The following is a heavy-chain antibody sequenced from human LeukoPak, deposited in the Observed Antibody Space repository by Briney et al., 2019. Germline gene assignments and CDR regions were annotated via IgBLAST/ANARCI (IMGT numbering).Heavy chain of an antibody. CDR3: ARDYGDYVFSDY. CDR2: IKQDGSEK. V-gene: IGHV3-7*01. D-gene: IGHD4-17*01. J-gene: IGHJ4*02. CDR1: GFTFSSYW. Sequence: PGGSLRLSCVASGFTFSSYWMSWVRQAPGKGLEWVANIKQDGSEKYYVDSVKGRFTISRDNAKNSLYLQMNSLRAEDTAVYYCARDYGDYVFSDYWGQGTLVTVSS.